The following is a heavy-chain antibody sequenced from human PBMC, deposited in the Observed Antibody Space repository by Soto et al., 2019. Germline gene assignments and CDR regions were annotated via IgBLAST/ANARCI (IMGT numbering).Heavy chain of an antibody. D-gene: IGHD3-16*01. Sequence: QVQLVQSGADVKKPGSSVKVSCKPSGGPFGSSAISWVRQAPAQGREWMGEIIPVFDKANYAQNFQGRLTITADEPTGTVFMQLSCLRSEDPAVYFCARLRRDWGDAFGLWGLGTFVTVSS. CDR3: ARLRRDWGDAFGL. CDR1: GGPFGSSA. CDR2: IIPVFDKA. V-gene: IGHV1-69*01. J-gene: IGHJ3*01.